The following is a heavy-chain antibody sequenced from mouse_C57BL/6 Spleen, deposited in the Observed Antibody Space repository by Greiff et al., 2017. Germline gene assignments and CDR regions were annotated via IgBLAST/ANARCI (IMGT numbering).Heavy chain of an antibody. CDR3: ARNYGSSYNFDV. V-gene: IGHV1-78*01. D-gene: IGHD1-1*01. CDR2: IYPRAGST. J-gene: IGHJ1*03. Sequence: QVQLKQSDAELVKPGASVKISCKVSGYTFTDHTIHWMKQRPEQGLEWIGYIYPRAGSTKYNEKFKGKATLTADKSSITAYMQLNSLTAEDSAVYFCARNYGSSYNFDVWGTGTTVTVSS. CDR1: GYTFTDHT.